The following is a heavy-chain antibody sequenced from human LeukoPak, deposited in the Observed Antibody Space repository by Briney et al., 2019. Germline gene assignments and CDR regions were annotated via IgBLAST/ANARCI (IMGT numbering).Heavy chain of an antibody. CDR2: IYYSGST. Sequence: SETLSLTCTVSGGSISSYYWSWIRQPPGKGLEWIGYIYYSGSTNYNPSLKSRVTISVDTSKNQFSLKLSSVTAADTAVYYCARDSDSGAVDYWGQGTLVTVSS. CDR3: ARDSDSGAVDY. D-gene: IGHD3-10*01. J-gene: IGHJ4*02. V-gene: IGHV4-59*01. CDR1: GGSISSYY.